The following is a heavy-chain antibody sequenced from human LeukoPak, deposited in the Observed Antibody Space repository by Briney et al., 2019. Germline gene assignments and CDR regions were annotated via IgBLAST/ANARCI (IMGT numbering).Heavy chain of an antibody. D-gene: IGHD3-10*01. CDR2: ISYDGNKR. CDR3: AKRGSGSPESLDS. Sequence: GGSLRLSCGASGFSFSSYGMHWVHQAPGKGLEWVAVISYDGNKRYYADSVKGRFTISRDNSKNTVHLQMNSLTVEDTAVYYCAKRGSGSPESLDSWGQGTLVTVSS. CDR1: GFSFSSYG. J-gene: IGHJ4*02. V-gene: IGHV3-30*18.